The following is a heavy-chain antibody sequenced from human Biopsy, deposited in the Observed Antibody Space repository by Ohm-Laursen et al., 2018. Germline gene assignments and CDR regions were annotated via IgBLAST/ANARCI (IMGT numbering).Heavy chain of an antibody. D-gene: IGHD3-22*01. Sequence: SLRLSCAAPGFTFSSYAMSWVRQAPGKGLERVSAITSSGDTTYYSDSVKGRFTISRDSSKNTLHLQMNSLRAEDTAVYYCAKDQGYYYDRSVYYYFDYWGQGTLVTVSS. CDR2: ITSSGDTT. V-gene: IGHV3-23*01. CDR3: AKDQGYYYDRSVYYYFDY. J-gene: IGHJ4*02. CDR1: GFTFSSYA.